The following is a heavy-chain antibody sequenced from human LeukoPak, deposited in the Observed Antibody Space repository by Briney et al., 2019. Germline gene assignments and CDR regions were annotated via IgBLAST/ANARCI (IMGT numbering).Heavy chain of an antibody. V-gene: IGHV1-8*01. CDR1: GYDFSRYD. J-gene: IGHJ4*02. Sequence: ASVMVSCKASGYDFSRYDINWMRLAPGQGLEWMGWMNPNNGDTDYAQNFQGRVTMTRDTSMSTAYMELSSLRSEDTALYYCARGRIRYDDYSSGWFVFFEFWGQGSLVTVSS. D-gene: IGHD6-19*01. CDR2: MNPNNGDT. CDR3: ARGRIRYDDYSSGWFVFFEF.